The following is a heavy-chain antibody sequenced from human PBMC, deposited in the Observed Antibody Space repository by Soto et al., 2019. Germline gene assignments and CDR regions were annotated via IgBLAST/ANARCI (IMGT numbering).Heavy chain of an antibody. CDR2: IYYSGST. D-gene: IGHD3-16*01. Sequence: SATLSLTCTVSGGSISSGGYYWSWIRQHPGKGLEWIGYIYYSGSTYYNPSLKSRVTISVDTSKNQFSLKLSSVTAADTAVYYCARDLGGQYYYGMDVWGQGTTVTVSS. J-gene: IGHJ6*02. CDR1: GGSISSGGYY. V-gene: IGHV4-31*03. CDR3: ARDLGGQYYYGMDV.